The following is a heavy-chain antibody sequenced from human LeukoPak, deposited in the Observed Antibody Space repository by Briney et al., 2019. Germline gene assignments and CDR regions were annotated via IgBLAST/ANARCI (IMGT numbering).Heavy chain of an antibody. CDR3: AKHGGGYDRYYFDY. CDR2: IYYSGST. Sequence: SETLSLTCTVSGGSISSGGYYWSWLRQPPGKGLEWIGYIYYSGSTNYNPSLKSRVTISVDTSKNQFSLKLSSVTAADTAVYYCAKHGGGYDRYYFDYWGQGTLVTVSS. J-gene: IGHJ4*02. CDR1: GGSISSGGYY. D-gene: IGHD5-12*01. V-gene: IGHV4-61*08.